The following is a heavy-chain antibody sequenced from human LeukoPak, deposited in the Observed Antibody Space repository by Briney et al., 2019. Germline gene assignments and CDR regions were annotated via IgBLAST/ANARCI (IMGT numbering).Heavy chain of an antibody. Sequence: SETLSLTCTVSGGSISSYYCSWIRQPPGKGLEWIGYIYYSGSTNYNPSLKSRVTISVDTSKNQFSLKLSSVTAADTAVYYCARRYSSGWYLLDYWGQGTLVTVSS. V-gene: IGHV4-59*01. CDR1: GGSISSYY. CDR3: ARRYSSGWYLLDY. J-gene: IGHJ4*02. CDR2: IYYSGST. D-gene: IGHD6-19*01.